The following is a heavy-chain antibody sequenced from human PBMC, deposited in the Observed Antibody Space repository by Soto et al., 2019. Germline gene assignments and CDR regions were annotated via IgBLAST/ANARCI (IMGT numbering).Heavy chain of an antibody. D-gene: IGHD1-26*01. CDR2: IKQDGSEK. J-gene: IGHJ6*02. V-gene: IGHV3-7*03. Sequence: GGSLRLSCAASGFTFSSYWMSWVRQAPGKGLEWVANIKQDGSEKYYVDSVKGRFTISRDNAKTTAYLQMNSLKIDDTAVYYCFRENYFSYHGMDVWGQGTTVTVSS. CDR3: FRENYFSYHGMDV. CDR1: GFTFSSYW.